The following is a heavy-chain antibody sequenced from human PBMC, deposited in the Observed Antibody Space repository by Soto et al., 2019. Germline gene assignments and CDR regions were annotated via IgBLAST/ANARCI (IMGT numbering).Heavy chain of an antibody. CDR2: TSNDGGSQ. V-gene: IGHV3-30-3*01. Sequence: QVQLVESGGGVVQPGRSLRLYCAASGFIFSDYALHWVRQAPDKGLEWVAITSNDGGSQDYADSVKGRFTISRDNSKNTLYLQMTSLRPNDTAVYFCARSTDYYDGAGFNYVEVYFDYWGQGTLVTVSS. CDR1: GFIFSDYA. CDR3: ARSTDYYDGAGFNYVEVYFDY. J-gene: IGHJ4*02. D-gene: IGHD3-22*01.